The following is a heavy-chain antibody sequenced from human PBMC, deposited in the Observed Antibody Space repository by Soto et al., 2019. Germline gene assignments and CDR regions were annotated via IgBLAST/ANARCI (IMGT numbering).Heavy chain of an antibody. J-gene: IGHJ4*02. V-gene: IGHV4-39*01. D-gene: IGHD4-17*01. CDR2: IDYSGST. Sequence: PSETLSLTCTVSGDSVSSGNYYWSWIRQPPGKGLEWIGTIDYSGSTYYNPSLTSRVIISVDTSKNHFSLKLSSVTAADTAVYYCARRPPRDYGANDHWGQGTLVTVSS. CDR3: ARRPPRDYGANDH. CDR1: GDSVSSGNYY.